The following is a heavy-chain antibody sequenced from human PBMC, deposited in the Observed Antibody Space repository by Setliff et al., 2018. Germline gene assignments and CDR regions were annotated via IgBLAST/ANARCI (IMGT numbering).Heavy chain of an antibody. J-gene: IGHJ3*02. CDR2: LIPFFGTT. Sequence: SVKVSCKTSGGTFSSFAVSWVRQAPGQRPEWMGRLIPFFGTTIYAQRFQGRVTITADESTTAVFMELNSLRSEDTAIYYCARDSRQWLEGGASGDMDIWGQGTMVTVSS. D-gene: IGHD6-19*01. V-gene: IGHV1-69*13. CDR1: GGTFSSFA. CDR3: ARDSRQWLEGGASGDMDI.